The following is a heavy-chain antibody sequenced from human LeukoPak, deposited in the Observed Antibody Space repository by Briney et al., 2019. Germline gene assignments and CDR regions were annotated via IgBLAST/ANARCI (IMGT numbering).Heavy chain of an antibody. CDR1: GYTLTELS. Sequence: ASVKVSCKVSGYTLTELSMHWVRQAPGKGLEWMGGFDPEDGETIYAQKFQGRVTITTDESTSTAYMELSSLRSEDTAVYYCARSYDSSGYDLESWGQGTLVTVSS. CDR3: ARSYDSSGYDLES. V-gene: IGHV1-24*01. D-gene: IGHD3-22*01. J-gene: IGHJ5*02. CDR2: FDPEDGET.